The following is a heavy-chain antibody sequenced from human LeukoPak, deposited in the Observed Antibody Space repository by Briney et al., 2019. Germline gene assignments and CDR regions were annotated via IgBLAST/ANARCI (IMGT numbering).Heavy chain of an antibody. J-gene: IGHJ4*02. CDR1: GYSFTTYW. CDR2: IYPGDSDT. V-gene: IGHV5-51*01. Sequence: GESLKISWQGSGYSFTTYWIGWVRQLPGKGLEWMGIIYPGDSDTRYSPSFQGHVTTSADKSISTAYLQWSSLKASGTVMYYCARRGDGYVYWGQGTLVTVSS. CDR3: ARRGDGYVY. D-gene: IGHD5-24*01.